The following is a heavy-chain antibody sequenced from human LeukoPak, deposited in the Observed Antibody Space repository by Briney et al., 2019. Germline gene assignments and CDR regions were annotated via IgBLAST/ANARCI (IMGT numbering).Heavy chain of an antibody. V-gene: IGHV4-39*07. D-gene: IGHD2-8*01. CDR2: IYYSGST. Sequence: MPSETLSLACTVSCGSISISSYYWGWIRGPPGKGLEWIGSIYYSGSTYYNPSLKSRVTISVDTSKNQFSLKLSSVTAADTAVYYCARDQGTIMLGYFQYWGQGNLVTVSS. CDR1: CGSISISSYY. CDR3: ARDQGTIMLGYFQY. J-gene: IGHJ4*02.